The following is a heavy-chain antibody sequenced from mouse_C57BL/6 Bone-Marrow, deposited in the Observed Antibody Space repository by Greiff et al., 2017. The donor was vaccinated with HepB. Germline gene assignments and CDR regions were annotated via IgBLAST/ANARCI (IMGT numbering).Heavy chain of an antibody. J-gene: IGHJ4*01. V-gene: IGHV10-1*01. CDR2: IRSKSNNYAT. CDR3: VRTRYYAMGY. Sequence: EVHLVESGGGLVQPKGSLKLSCAASGFSFNTYAMNWVRQAPGKGLEWVARIRSKSNNYATYYADSVKDRFTISRDDSESMLYLQMNNLKTEDTAMYYCVRTRYYAMGYWGQGTSVTVSS. CDR1: GFSFNTYA.